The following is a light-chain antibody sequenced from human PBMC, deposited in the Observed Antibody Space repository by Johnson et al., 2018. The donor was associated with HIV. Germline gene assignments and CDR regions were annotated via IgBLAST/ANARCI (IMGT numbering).Light chain of an antibody. V-gene: IGLV1-51*01. J-gene: IGLJ1*01. CDR1: SSNIGNNY. Sequence: QSVLTQPPSVSAAPGQKVTISCSGSSSNIGNNYVSWYQQLPGTAPKLLIYDNNKRPSGIPDRFSGSKSGTSATLGITGLQTGDDADYYCGIWDSRLSAFVFGTGTKVTVL. CDR2: DNN. CDR3: GIWDSRLSAFV.